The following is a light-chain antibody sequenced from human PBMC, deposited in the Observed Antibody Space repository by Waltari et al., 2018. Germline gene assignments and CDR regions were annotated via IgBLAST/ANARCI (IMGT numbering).Light chain of an antibody. CDR1: SSDVGDYNL. CDR3: SSYTSSSTYVV. CDR2: DVS. V-gene: IGLV2-14*03. Sequence: QSALTQPASVSGSPGQSITISCTGTSSDVGDYNLVSWYQRHPGKAPKLIIFDVSNRPAGVSNRFSGSKSGDTASLTISGLQAEDEADYYCSSYTSSSTYVVFGGGTKLTVL. J-gene: IGLJ2*01.